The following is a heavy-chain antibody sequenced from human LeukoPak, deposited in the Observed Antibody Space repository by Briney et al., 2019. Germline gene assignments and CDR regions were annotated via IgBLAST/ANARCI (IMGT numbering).Heavy chain of an antibody. CDR3: ARRGPSLIVGAYYYYYMDV. V-gene: IGHV1-18*01. D-gene: IGHD1-26*01. Sequence: ASVKVSCKASGYTFTSYGISWVRHAPGQGLEWMGWISAYNGNTNYAQKLQGRVTMTTDTSTSTAYMELRSLRSDDTAVYYCARRGPSLIVGAYYYYYMDVWGKGTTVTVSS. J-gene: IGHJ6*03. CDR1: GYTFTSYG. CDR2: ISAYNGNT.